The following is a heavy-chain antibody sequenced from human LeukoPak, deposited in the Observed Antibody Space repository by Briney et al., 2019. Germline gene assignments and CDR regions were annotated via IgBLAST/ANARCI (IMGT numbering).Heavy chain of an antibody. CDR1: GFTFSGYS. J-gene: IGHJ6*02. Sequence: GGSLRLSCAASGFTFSGYSLNWVRQAPGKGLEWISSISSSISYIYYADSVRGRFTISRDNAKYSLYLQMNSLRAEDTAVYYCARQGMVQYYYYYGMDVWGQGTTVTVSS. CDR3: ARQGMVQYYYYYGMDV. V-gene: IGHV3-21*01. CDR2: ISSSISYI. D-gene: IGHD2-8*01.